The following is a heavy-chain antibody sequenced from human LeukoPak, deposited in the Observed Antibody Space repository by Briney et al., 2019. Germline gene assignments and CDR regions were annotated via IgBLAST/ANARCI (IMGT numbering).Heavy chain of an antibody. J-gene: IGHJ6*03. CDR1: GGSISSSSYY. Sequence: SETLSLTCTVSGGSISSSSYYWGWIRHPPGKGLEWIGSIYYSGSTYYNPSLKRRVTISVDTSKNQFSLKLSSVTAADTAVYYCARDRIAVAGTKYYYYIDGWGKGTTVTVSS. CDR2: IYYSGST. CDR3: ARDRIAVAGTKYYYYIDG. D-gene: IGHD6-13*01. V-gene: IGHV4-39*07.